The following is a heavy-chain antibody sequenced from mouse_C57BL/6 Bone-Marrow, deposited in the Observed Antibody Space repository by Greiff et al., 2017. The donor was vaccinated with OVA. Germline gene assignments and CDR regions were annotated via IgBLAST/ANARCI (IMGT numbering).Heavy chain of an antibody. CDR1: GFTFSSYA. Sequence: EVQVVESGGGLVKPGGSLKLSCAASGFTFSSYAMSWVRQTPEKRLEWVATISDGGSYTYYPDNVKGRFPISRDNAKNNLYLQMSHLKSEDTAMYYCARLGYYDVFYAMDYWGQGTSVTVSS. CDR2: ISDGGSYT. CDR3: ARLGYYDVFYAMDY. D-gene: IGHD2-4*01. V-gene: IGHV5-4*01. J-gene: IGHJ4*01.